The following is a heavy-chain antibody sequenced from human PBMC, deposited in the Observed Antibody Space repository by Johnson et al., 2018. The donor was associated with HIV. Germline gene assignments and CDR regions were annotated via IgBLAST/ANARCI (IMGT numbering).Heavy chain of an antibody. V-gene: IGHV3-20*04. CDR2: IYWNGGST. J-gene: IGHJ3*02. CDR3: ARWVIAARSFGAFDI. CDR1: GFTFDDYG. D-gene: IGHD6-6*01. Sequence: EVQVVESGGGVVRPGGSLRLSCAASGFTFDDYGISWVRQAPGKGLEWVSGIYWNGGSTGYADSVKGRFTISRDNSKNTLYLQMNSLRAEDTAVYYCARWVIAARSFGAFDIWG.